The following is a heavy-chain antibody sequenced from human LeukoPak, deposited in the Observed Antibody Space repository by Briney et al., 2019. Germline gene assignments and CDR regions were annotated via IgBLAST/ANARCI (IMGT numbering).Heavy chain of an antibody. CDR2: ISGSGGST. Sequence: PGGSLRLSCAASGFTFSSYEMNWVRQAPGKGLEWVSAISGSGGSTYYADSVKGRFTISRDNSKNTLYLQMNSLRAEDTAVYYCAKEGFYGPYLSYWGQGTLVTVSS. CDR1: GFTFSSYE. CDR3: AKEGFYGPYLSY. V-gene: IGHV3-23*01. D-gene: IGHD4-17*01. J-gene: IGHJ4*02.